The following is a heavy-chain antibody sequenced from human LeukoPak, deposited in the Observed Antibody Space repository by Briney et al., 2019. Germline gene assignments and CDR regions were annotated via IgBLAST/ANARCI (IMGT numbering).Heavy chain of an antibody. CDR3: ARDWDYYDSSGYYLFDY. Sequence: GGSLRLSCAASGFTFSDYYMSWLRQAPGEGLEWVSYISSSSSYTNYADSVKGRFTISRDNAKNSLYLQMNSLRAEDTAVYYCARDWDYYDSSGYYLFDYWGQGTLVTVSS. V-gene: IGHV3-11*05. J-gene: IGHJ4*02. CDR1: GFTFSDYY. CDR2: ISSSSSYT. D-gene: IGHD3-22*01.